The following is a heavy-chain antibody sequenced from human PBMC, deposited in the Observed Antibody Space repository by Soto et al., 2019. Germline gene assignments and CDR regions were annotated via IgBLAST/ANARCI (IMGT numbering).Heavy chain of an antibody. Sequence: ASVKVSCKASGYTFTSYDISWVRQAPGQGLEWMGWMNPNSGNTGYAQKFQGRVTMTTNTSISTAYMELSSLRSEDTAVYYCARGIHCSGGSWYLTSPYFDPWGQGTLVPVSS. V-gene: IGHV1-8*02. CDR2: MNPNSGNT. J-gene: IGHJ5*02. D-gene: IGHD2-15*01. CDR3: ARGIHCSGGSWYLTSPYFDP. CDR1: GYTFTSYD.